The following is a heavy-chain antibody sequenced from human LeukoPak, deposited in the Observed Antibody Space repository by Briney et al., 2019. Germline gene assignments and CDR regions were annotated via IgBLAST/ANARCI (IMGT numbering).Heavy chain of an antibody. CDR3: ARGGYYDSSGYYSQFDY. V-gene: IGHV4-59*12. J-gene: IGHJ4*02. CDR2: IHYRGST. Sequence: PSETLSLTCTVSGGSISSYYWSWIRQSPGEGLEWIGYIHYRGSTNYNPSLKSRVTISVDTSKNQSSLKLSSVTAADTAVYYCARGGYYDSSGYYSQFDYWGQGTLVTVSS. CDR1: GGSISSYY. D-gene: IGHD3-22*01.